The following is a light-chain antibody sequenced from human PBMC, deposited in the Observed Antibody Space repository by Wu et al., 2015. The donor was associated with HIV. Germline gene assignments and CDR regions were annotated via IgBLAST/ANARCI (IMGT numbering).Light chain of an antibody. CDR1: QSVSTN. Sequence: ETVLTQSPATLSLSPGERGTLSCRASQSVSTNLAWYQQKPGQAPRLPIYGTSSRATGIPDRFSGSGSGTDFTLTISRLEPEDFAVYYCQQYGSSPYTFGQGTKLEIK. J-gene: IGKJ2*01. V-gene: IGKV3-20*01. CDR3: QQYGSSPYT. CDR2: GTS.